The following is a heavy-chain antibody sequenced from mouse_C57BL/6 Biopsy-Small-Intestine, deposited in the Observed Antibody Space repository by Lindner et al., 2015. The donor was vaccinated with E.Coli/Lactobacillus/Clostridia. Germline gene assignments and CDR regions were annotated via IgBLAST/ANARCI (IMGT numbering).Heavy chain of an antibody. CDR1: GFTFSDYG. V-gene: IGHV5-17*01. Sequence: VQLQESGGGLVKPGGSLKLSCAASGFTFSDYGMHWVRQAPEKGLEWVAYISSGSSTIYYADTVKGRFTISRDNAKNTLFLQMTSLRSEDTAMYYCARLGNYIDYWGQGTTLTVSS. J-gene: IGHJ2*01. CDR2: ISSGSSTI. D-gene: IGHD4-1*01. CDR3: ARLGNYIDY.